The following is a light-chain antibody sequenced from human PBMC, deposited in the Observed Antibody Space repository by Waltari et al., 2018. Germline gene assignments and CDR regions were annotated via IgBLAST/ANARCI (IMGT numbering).Light chain of an antibody. CDR2: AAS. Sequence: EIVLTQSPATLSLSPGERATLSCRASQRISRNLGWYQQKLGQAPRLLIYAASNRATGIPARFSGSGSGTDFTLTISSLEPEDFAVYYCQQSSERPVTFGGGTKVEIK. V-gene: IGKV3-11*01. J-gene: IGKJ4*01. CDR3: QQSSERPVT. CDR1: QRISRN.